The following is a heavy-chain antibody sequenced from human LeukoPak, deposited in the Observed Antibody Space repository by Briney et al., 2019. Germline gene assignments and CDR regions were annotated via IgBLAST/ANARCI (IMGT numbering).Heavy chain of an antibody. Sequence: GASVKVSCKASGYTFTSYGISWVRQAPGQGLEWMGWISAYNGNTNYAQKLQGRVTMTTDTFTSTAYMELRSLRSDDTAVYYCARVLIPLREYYFGYWGQGTLVTVSS. V-gene: IGHV1-18*01. J-gene: IGHJ4*02. D-gene: IGHD3-16*01. CDR2: ISAYNGNT. CDR3: ARVLIPLREYYFGY. CDR1: GYTFTSYG.